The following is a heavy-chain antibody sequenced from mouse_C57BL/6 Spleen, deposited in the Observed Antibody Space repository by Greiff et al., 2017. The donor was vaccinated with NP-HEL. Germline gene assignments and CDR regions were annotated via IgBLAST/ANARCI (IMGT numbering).Heavy chain of an antibody. D-gene: IGHD2-2*01. CDR2: IYPGDGDT. V-gene: IGHV1-80*01. CDR1: GYAFSSYW. CDR3: ADPSCGYGLDVAY. Sequence: VKLQESGAELVKPGASVKISCKASGYAFSSYWMNWVKQRPGKGLEWIGQIYPGDGDTNYHGKFKGKARLTADKSSSTAYMQLSSLTSEDSAASFCADPSCGYGLDVAYWGQGTLVTVAA. J-gene: IGHJ3*01.